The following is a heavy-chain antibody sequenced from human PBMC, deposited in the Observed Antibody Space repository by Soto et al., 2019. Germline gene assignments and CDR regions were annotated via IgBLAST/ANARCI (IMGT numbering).Heavy chain of an antibody. V-gene: IGHV4-59*01. CDR3: GSVRPSGYVLS. CDR2: DYFSGNT. D-gene: IGHD6-25*01. Sequence: SETLSLTCTVSGGSLSSYYWTWIRQSPGKGLEWIGYDYFSGNTNYNPSLKSRVTISIDTSKNQFSLRLASVTAADTAFYYCGSVRPSGYVLSWGQGTLVTVSS. CDR1: GGSLSSYY. J-gene: IGHJ5*02.